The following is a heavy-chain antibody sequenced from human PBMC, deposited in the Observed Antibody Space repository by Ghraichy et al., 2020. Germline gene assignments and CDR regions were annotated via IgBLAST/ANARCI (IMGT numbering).Heavy chain of an antibody. D-gene: IGHD3-9*01. J-gene: IGHJ4*02. CDR3: ARGLYYDILTGYQEGFDY. CDR2: ISSSSSYI. V-gene: IGHV3-21*01. CDR1: GFTFSSYS. Sequence: GGSLILSCAASGFTFSSYSMNWVRQAPGKGLEWVSSISSSSSYIYYADSVKGRFTISRDNAKNSLYLQMNSLRAEDTAVYYCARGLYYDILTGYQEGFDYWGQGTLVTVSS.